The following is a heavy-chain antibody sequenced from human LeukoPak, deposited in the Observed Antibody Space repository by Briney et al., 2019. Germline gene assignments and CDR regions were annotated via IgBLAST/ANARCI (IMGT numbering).Heavy chain of an antibody. Sequence: GASVKVSCKASGYPFTGYYMHWVRQAPGQGLEWMGWINPDSGGTNDAQKFQGRVTMTRDTSISTAYMELSRLRSDDTAVYYCARDPGGGDDDAFDIWGQGTMVTVSS. CDR1: GYPFTGYY. CDR2: INPDSGGT. V-gene: IGHV1-2*02. CDR3: ARDPGGGDDDAFDI. J-gene: IGHJ3*02. D-gene: IGHD2-21*02.